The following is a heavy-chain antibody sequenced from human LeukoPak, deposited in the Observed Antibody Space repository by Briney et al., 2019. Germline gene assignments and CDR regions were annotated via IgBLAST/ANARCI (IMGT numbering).Heavy chain of an antibody. J-gene: IGHJ6*02. Sequence: GGSLRLSCAASGFTFSSYAMHWVRQAPGKGLEWVANVKEDGSEKYYMDSVKGRFTISKDYAKNSLYLQMNSLRAEDTAVYYCARDRWELREDSYYYYGVDVWGQGTTVTVFS. D-gene: IGHD1-26*01. CDR1: GFTFSSYA. CDR2: VKEDGSEK. CDR3: ARDRWELREDSYYYYGVDV. V-gene: IGHV3-7*03.